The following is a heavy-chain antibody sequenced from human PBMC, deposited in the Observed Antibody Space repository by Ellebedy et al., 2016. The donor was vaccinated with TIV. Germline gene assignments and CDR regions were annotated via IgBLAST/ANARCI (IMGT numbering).Heavy chain of an antibody. Sequence: ASVKVSXXASGYTFTGYYMHWVRQAPGQGLEWMGMINPSGGSTSYALKFQGRVTMTRDTSTSTIYMELSSLRSEDTAVYYCARNANSGLDYWGQGTLVTVSS. CDR3: ARNANSGLDY. J-gene: IGHJ4*02. D-gene: IGHD1-26*01. V-gene: IGHV1-46*01. CDR1: GYTFTGYY. CDR2: INPSGGST.